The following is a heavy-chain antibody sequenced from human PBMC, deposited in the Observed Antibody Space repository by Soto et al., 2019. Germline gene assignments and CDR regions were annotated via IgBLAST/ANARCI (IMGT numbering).Heavy chain of an antibody. CDR1: GFTFSRSW. J-gene: IGHJ6*02. D-gene: IGHD2-8*01. CDR2: IKQDGSET. V-gene: IGHV3-7*01. Sequence: GGSLRLSCAASGFTFSRSWMTWVCQAPGKGLEWVSRIKQDGSETYYVDSVKGRFSISRDNAKNSLFLQMSSLRVGDTGVYYGAMYAISVDVRGQGTTVTVSS. CDR3: AMYAISVDV.